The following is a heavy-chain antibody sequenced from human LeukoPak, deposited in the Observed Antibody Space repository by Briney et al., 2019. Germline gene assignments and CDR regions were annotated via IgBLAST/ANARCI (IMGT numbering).Heavy chain of an antibody. CDR3: AKDHAYYYDSSGSQSHFDY. CDR2: ISWNSGSI. V-gene: IGHV3-9*01. D-gene: IGHD3-22*01. Sequence: SLRLSCAASGFTFEDYAMHWVRHAPGKGLEWVSGISWNSGSIVYADSVKGRFTISRDNAKNSLSLQMNSLRAEDTALYFCAKDHAYYYDSSGSQSHFDYWGQGTLVTVSS. J-gene: IGHJ4*02. CDR1: GFTFEDYA.